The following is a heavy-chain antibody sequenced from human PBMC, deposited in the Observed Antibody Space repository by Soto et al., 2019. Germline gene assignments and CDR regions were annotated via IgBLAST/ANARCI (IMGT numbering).Heavy chain of an antibody. CDR3: ARGGAVAGTRGLGFDY. J-gene: IGHJ4*02. CDR2: INHSGST. D-gene: IGHD6-19*01. Sequence: SETLSLTCAVYGGSFSGYYWSWIRQPPGKGLEWIGEINHSGSTNYNPSLKSRVTISVDTSKNQFSLKLSSVTAADTAVYYCARGGAVAGTRGLGFDYWGQGTLVTVSS. CDR1: GGSFSGYY. V-gene: IGHV4-34*01.